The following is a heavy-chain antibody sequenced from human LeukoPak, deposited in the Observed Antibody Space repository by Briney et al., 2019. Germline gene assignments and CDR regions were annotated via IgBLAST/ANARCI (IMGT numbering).Heavy chain of an antibody. CDR1: GFTFSNAW. CDR2: ITSKTDGGTT. J-gene: IGHJ4*02. Sequence: GGSLRLSCAASGFTFSNAWMNWVRQAPGKGLEWVGRITSKTDGGTTDYAAPVKGRFTISRDDSKSTLYLQMNSLKTEDTAVYYCTTDRRYYDSSGIFDYWGQGTLVTVSS. D-gene: IGHD3-22*01. CDR3: TTDRRYYDSSGIFDY. V-gene: IGHV3-15*01.